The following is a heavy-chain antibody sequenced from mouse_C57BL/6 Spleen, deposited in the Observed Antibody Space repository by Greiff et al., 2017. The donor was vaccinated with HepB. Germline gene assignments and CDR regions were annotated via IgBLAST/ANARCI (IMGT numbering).Heavy chain of an antibody. Sequence: VQLQQSGPELVKPGASVKMSCKASGYTFTDYNMHWVKQSHGKSLEWIGYINPNNGGTSYNQKFKGKATLTVNKSSSTAYMELRSLTSEDSAVYYCARSYYYDYDEKFFAYWGQGTLVTVSA. CDR3: ARSYYYDYDEKFFAY. CDR1: GYTFTDYN. V-gene: IGHV1-22*01. CDR2: INPNNGGT. D-gene: IGHD2-4*01. J-gene: IGHJ3*01.